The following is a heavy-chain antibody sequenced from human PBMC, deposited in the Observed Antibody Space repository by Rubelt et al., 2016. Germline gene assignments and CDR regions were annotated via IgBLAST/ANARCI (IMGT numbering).Heavy chain of an antibody. CDR3: AREGSAAAGFNWFDP. Sequence: IPIFGTANYAQKFQGRVTITADKSTSTAYMELSSLRSEDTAVYYCAREGSAAAGFNWFDPWGQETLVTVSS. CDR2: IPIFGTA. J-gene: IGHJ5*02. V-gene: IGHV1-69*06. D-gene: IGHD6-13*01.